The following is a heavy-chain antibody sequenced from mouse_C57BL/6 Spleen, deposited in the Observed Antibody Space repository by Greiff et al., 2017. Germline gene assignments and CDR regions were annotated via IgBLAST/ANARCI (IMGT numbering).Heavy chain of an antibody. CDR3: ARVGYLGYFDV. Sequence: VQLQQSGPGLVKPSQSLSLTCSVTGYSITSGYYWNWIRQFPGNKLEWMGYISYDGSNNYNPSLKNRISITRDTSKNQFFLKLNSVTTEDTATYYCARVGYLGYFDVWGTGTTVTVSS. D-gene: IGHD3-1*01. V-gene: IGHV3-6*01. J-gene: IGHJ1*03. CDR1: GYSITSGYY. CDR2: ISYDGSN.